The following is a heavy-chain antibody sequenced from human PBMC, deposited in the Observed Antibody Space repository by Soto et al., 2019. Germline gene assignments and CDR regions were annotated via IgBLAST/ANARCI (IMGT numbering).Heavy chain of an antibody. Sequence: GGSLRLSCAASGFTFSSYSMNWVCQAPGKGLEWVSSISSSSSYIYYADSVKGRFTISRDNAKNSLYLQMNSLRAEDTAVYYCARIYSSSSIVRFDPWGQGTLVTVSS. CDR2: ISSSSSYI. J-gene: IGHJ5*02. D-gene: IGHD6-6*01. CDR3: ARIYSSSSIVRFDP. V-gene: IGHV3-21*01. CDR1: GFTFSSYS.